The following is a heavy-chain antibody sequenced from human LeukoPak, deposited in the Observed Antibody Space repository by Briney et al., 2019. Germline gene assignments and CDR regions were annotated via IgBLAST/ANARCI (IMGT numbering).Heavy chain of an antibody. D-gene: IGHD1-26*01. CDR1: GYTFTSYG. CDR2: ISAYNGNT. Sequence: VASVNVSCKASGYTFTSYGISWVRQAPGQGLEWMGWISAYNGNTNYAQKLQGRVTMTTDTSTSTAHMELRSLRSDDTAVYYCARDSGSYYPFDYWGQGTLVTVSS. J-gene: IGHJ4*02. CDR3: ARDSGSYYPFDY. V-gene: IGHV1-18*01.